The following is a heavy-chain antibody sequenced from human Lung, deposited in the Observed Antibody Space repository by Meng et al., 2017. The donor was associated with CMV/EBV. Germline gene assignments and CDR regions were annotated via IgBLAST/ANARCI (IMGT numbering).Heavy chain of an antibody. J-gene: IGHJ4*02. D-gene: IGHD3-16*02. Sequence: QVQPPESGPGPGKPSETLSLTCAVSGGSISTYYWSWIRQSPGKGLEWIGNNYYSGSTNYNPSLASRVTISVDSSKNQFSLKLSSVTAADTAVYYCARHQNGGTYPLDYWGQGTLVTVSS. CDR2: NYYSGST. CDR1: GGSISTYY. V-gene: IGHV4-59*08. CDR3: ARHQNGGTYPLDY.